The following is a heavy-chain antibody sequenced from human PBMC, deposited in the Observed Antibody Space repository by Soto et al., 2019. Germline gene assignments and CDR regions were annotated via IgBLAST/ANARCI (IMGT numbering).Heavy chain of an antibody. D-gene: IGHD4-17*01. CDR1: GFSFSTYS. CDR3: ARWDGYGDV. J-gene: IGHJ4*02. CDR2: LSGGGSNT. Sequence: EVQLLESGGGLVQPGGSLRLSCAASGFSFSTYSRAWVRQTPGKGLAWVSGLSGGGSNTFYADSVQGRFTISVDNSKNTVYLQMNSLRVEDTAVYYCARWDGYGDVWGQGTLVTVSS. V-gene: IGHV3-23*01.